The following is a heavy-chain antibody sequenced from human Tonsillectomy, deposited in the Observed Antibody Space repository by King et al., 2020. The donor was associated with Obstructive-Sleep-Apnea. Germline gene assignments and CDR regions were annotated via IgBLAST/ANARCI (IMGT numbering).Heavy chain of an antibody. J-gene: IGHJ4*02. CDR3: AREYWGPDY. CDR1: GFTFSSYW. V-gene: IGHV3-7*01. Sequence: VQLVESGGGLVQPGGSVRLSCGASGFTFSSYWMTWVRQAPGKGLEWVANIKQDGSVKNYEDSVKGRFTISRDNAKKSVFLQMNSLTAEDTAVYYCAREYWGPDYWGQGTLVTVS. D-gene: IGHD3-16*01. CDR2: IKQDGSVK.